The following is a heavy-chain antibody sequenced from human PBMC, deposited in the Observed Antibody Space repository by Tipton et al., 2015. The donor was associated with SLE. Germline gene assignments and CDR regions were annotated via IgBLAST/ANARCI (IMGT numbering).Heavy chain of an antibody. J-gene: IGHJ4*02. V-gene: IGHV4-39*07. CDR1: GVSITSSDYY. CDR2: IYYSSGTK. CDR3: ARRRAGARARYYDN. D-gene: IGHD1-26*01. Sequence: TLSLTCTVSGVSITSSDYYWAWIRQPPGEGMQWIGNIYYSSGTKYYNPSLRGRVTVSLDTTKNQFSLTLNSVTAADTAVYYCARRRAGARARYYDNWGQGSLVIVSA.